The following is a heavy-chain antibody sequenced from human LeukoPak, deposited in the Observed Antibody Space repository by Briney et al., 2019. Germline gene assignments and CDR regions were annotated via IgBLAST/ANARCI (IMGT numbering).Heavy chain of an antibody. CDR3: ARETKYFYDP. D-gene: IGHD3-3*01. CDR2: IYSGGNT. CDR1: GFTVSSNY. V-gene: IGHV3-53*01. Sequence: GGSLRLSCAVSGFTVSSNYMNWVRQAPGKGLEWVSVIYSGGNTYYADSVKGRFTISRDNSKNTLYLQMNSLRAEDTAVYYCARETKYFYDPWGQGTLVTVSS. J-gene: IGHJ5*02.